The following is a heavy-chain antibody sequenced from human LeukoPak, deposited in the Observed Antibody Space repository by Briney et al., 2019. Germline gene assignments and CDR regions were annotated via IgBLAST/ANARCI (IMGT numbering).Heavy chain of an antibody. D-gene: IGHD2/OR15-2a*01. CDR2: ISYDGSNK. V-gene: IGHV3-30-3*02. J-gene: IGHJ4*02. CDR1: GFTFSSYA. CDR3: AKWGPYCNSNYCPALDY. Sequence: GGSLRLSCAASGFTFSSYAMHWVRQAPGKGLEWVAVISYDGSNKYYADSVKGRFTISRHHTANSLFLQMHSLRADDTAVYYCAKWGPYCNSNYCPALDYWGQGALVTVSS.